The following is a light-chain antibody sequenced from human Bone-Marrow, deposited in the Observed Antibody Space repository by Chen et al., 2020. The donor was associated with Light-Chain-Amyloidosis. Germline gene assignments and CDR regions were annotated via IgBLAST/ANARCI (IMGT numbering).Light chain of an antibody. Sequence: QSALTQPPSLSAAPGQNVTISCSGSSSNIGKNYVSWYQQLPGTAPKLLIYDSNKRPSGVPARFSGTQSRRSAALGITGLQTGDEADYYCGAWDISLSGRVFGGGTRLTIL. V-gene: IGLV1-51*01. CDR2: DSN. CDR3: GAWDISLSGRV. CDR1: SSNIGKNY. J-gene: IGLJ3*02.